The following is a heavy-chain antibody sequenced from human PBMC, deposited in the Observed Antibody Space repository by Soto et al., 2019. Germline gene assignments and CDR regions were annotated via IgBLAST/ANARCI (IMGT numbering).Heavy chain of an antibody. D-gene: IGHD2-15*01. CDR3: ARSYRRYCSGGSCYSYYYYYMDV. CDR2: IYYSGST. V-gene: IGHV4-59*01. J-gene: IGHJ6*03. Sequence: QVQLQESGPGLVKPSETLSLTCTVSGGSISSYYWSWIRQPPGKGLEWIGYIYYSGSTNYNPSLKSRVTISADTSKNPFSLKLSSVTAADTAVYYCARSYRRYCSGGSCYSYYYYYMDVWGKGTTVTVSS. CDR1: GGSISSYY.